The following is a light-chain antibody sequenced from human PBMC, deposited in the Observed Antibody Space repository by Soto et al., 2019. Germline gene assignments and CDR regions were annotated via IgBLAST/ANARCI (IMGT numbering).Light chain of an antibody. V-gene: IGKV3-20*01. CDR2: AAS. J-gene: IGKJ3*01. Sequence: IVLTQSPVTLSLSPGERATLSCRASQAVNSTYVAWYQQKPGQAPRLLIYAASIRATGIPDRFSGSGSGTDFTLTISRLEPEDFVVYYCQHYGSSFTFGPGTKVDIK. CDR3: QHYGSSFT. CDR1: QAVNSTY.